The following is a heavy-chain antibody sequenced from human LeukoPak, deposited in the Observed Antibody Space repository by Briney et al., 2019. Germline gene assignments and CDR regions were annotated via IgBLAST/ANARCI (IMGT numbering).Heavy chain of an antibody. J-gene: IGHJ4*02. Sequence: SETLSLTCTVSGGSISSYYWSWIRQPPGKGLEWIGYIYCSGSTNYNPSLKSRVTISVDTSKNQFSLKLSSVTAADTAVYYCARGRYDILTGYYTAVYFDYWGQGTLVTVSS. CDR2: IYCSGST. V-gene: IGHV4-59*12. CDR3: ARGRYDILTGYYTAVYFDY. CDR1: GGSISSYY. D-gene: IGHD3-9*01.